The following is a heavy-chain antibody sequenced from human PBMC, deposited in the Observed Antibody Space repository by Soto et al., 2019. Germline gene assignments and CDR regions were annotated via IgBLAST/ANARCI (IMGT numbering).Heavy chain of an antibody. J-gene: IGHJ5*02. CDR2: IYYSGST. D-gene: IGHD2-2*01. CDR1: GGSISSGDYY. Sequence: SETLSLTCTVSGGSISSGDYYWSWIRQPPGKGLEWIGYIYYSGSTYYNPSLKSRVTISVDTSKNQFSLKLSSVTAADTAVYYCARDYCSSTSCPPGPFDPWGQGTLVTVSS. CDR3: ARDYCSSTSCPPGPFDP. V-gene: IGHV4-30-4*01.